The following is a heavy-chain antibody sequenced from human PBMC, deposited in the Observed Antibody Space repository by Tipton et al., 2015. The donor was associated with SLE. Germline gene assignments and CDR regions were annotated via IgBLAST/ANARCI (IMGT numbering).Heavy chain of an antibody. CDR2: IHGNGNT. CDR3: AKGEGFYGDLYFHH. V-gene: IGHV4-59*01. CDR1: DGSISTSY. J-gene: IGHJ1*01. D-gene: IGHD1-26*01. Sequence: TLSLTCTVSDGSISTSYWSWIRQSPERRLEWIGYIHGNGNTNYNPSLKSRVTMSIDTSKKHFSLTLTSVTAADTAVYYCAKGEGFYGDLYFHHWGRGTLVTVS.